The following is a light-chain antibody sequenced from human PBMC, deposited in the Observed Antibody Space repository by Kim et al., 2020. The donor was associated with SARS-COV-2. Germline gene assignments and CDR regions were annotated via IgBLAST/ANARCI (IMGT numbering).Light chain of an antibody. CDR2: QDS. CDR3: QAWDSSTNVV. CDR1: KLGDKY. Sequence: SYELTQPPSVSVSPGQTASITCSGDKLGDKYACWYQQKPGQSPVLVIYQDSKRPSGIPERFSGSNSGNTATLTISRTQAMDEADYYCQAWDSSTNVVFGG. V-gene: IGLV3-1*01. J-gene: IGLJ2*01.